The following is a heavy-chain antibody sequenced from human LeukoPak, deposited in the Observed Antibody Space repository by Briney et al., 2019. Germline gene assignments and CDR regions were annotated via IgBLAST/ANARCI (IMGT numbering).Heavy chain of an antibody. Sequence: GESLKISCKGSGYSFTSYWIGWVRQMPGKGLEWMGIIYPGDSDTRYSPSFQGQVTISADKSISTAYLQWSSLKASDTAMYYCARQGIPGSYYYYMDVWGKGTTVTVSS. CDR3: ARQGIPGSYYYYMDV. D-gene: IGHD7-27*01. V-gene: IGHV5-51*01. J-gene: IGHJ6*03. CDR1: GYSFTSYW. CDR2: IYPGDSDT.